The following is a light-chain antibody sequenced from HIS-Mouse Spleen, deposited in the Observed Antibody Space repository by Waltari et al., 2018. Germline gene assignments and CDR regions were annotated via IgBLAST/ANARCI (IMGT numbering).Light chain of an antibody. CDR2: AAS. CDR3: QQLNSYPPT. V-gene: IGKV1-9*01. CDR1: KGISSY. Sequence: DIQLTQSPSFLSASVGDRVTLPCRASKGISSYLAWYQQKPGQAPKHLIYAASTLQSGVPSRFSGSGSGTEFTLTISSLQPEDFATYYCQQLNSYPPTFGQGTKVEIK. J-gene: IGKJ1*01.